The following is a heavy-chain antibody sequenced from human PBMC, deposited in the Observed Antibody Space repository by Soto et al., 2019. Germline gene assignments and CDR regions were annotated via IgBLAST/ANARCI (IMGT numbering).Heavy chain of an antibody. CDR1: GFTFSSYW. Sequence: EVQLVESGGGLVQPGGSLRLSCTASGFTFSSYWMSWVRQAPGKGLEWVANIKHDGSEKNYVDSVKGRFTISTDNAKKSVFLQMNSLRAEDPAVYYCARQGGRRTYYYYSGMAVWGQGTTVTVSS. CDR2: IKHDGSEK. J-gene: IGHJ6*02. CDR3: ARQGGRRTYYYYSGMAV. V-gene: IGHV3-7*01. D-gene: IGHD3-16*01.